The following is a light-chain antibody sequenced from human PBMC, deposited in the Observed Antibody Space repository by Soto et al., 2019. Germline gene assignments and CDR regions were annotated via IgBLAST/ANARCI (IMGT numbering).Light chain of an antibody. CDR2: AAS. CDR3: QKYNSAPWT. Sequence: DIQMTQSPSTLSASLGERFTITCXASQTISSWLAWYQQKPGTVPKLLISAASTLQTGVPSRFSGGGSGTDFTLTISSLQPEDVATYYCQKYNSAPWTFGQGTKVDIK. CDR1: QTISSW. J-gene: IGKJ1*01. V-gene: IGKV1-27*01.